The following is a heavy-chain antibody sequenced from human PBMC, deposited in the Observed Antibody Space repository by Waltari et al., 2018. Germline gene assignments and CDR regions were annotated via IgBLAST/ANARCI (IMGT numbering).Heavy chain of an antibody. CDR2: INHSPNS. J-gene: IGHJ6*02. D-gene: IGHD2-8*02. CDR1: GGSLRGFY. Sequence: QVHLQQWGAGLLRPSETLSLICAVYGGSLRGFYWGWLPQPPGKGLEWIGEINHSPNSNYNPSLRSRVHMSIDTSQNQFSLQLTSVTAADTGVYYCVRLEDCTGPGGNCYSGAPFAVDVWGQGTTVTVPS. CDR3: VRLEDCTGPGGNCYSGAPFAVDV. V-gene: IGHV4-34*01.